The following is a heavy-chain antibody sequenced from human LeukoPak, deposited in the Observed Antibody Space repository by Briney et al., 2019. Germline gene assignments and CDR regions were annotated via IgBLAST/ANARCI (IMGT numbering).Heavy chain of an antibody. CDR2: IYLSDNT. Sequence: PSETLSLTCSVSGDSIINYYWMWIRQPAGKGLEWIGRIYLSDNTNYNSPSLRSRVTMSPDTSRNQFSLKLNSVTAADTAVYYCAKSNGYGLVDIWGQGTMVTVSS. CDR1: GDSIINYY. D-gene: IGHD3-10*01. J-gene: IGHJ3*02. CDR3: AKSNGYGLVDI. V-gene: IGHV4-4*07.